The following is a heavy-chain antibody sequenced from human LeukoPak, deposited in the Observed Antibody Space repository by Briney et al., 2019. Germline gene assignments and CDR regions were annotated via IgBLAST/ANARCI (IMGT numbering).Heavy chain of an antibody. D-gene: IGHD6-19*01. Sequence: GGSLRLSCAASGFTFSSYEMNWVRQAPGKVLEWVSYISSSGSTIYYADSVKGRFTISRENAKNSLYLQMNSLRAEDTAVYYCARARSSGWYRDYWGQGTLVTVSS. V-gene: IGHV3-48*03. CDR3: ARARSSGWYRDY. J-gene: IGHJ4*02. CDR2: ISSSGSTI. CDR1: GFTFSSYE.